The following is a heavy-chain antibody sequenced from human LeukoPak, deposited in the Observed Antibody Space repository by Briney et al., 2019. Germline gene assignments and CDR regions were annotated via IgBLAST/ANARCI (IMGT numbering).Heavy chain of an antibody. D-gene: IGHD2-2*01. CDR1: GYSFTSYW. Sequence: GESLKISCKGSGYSFTSYWIGWVRPMPGKGLGWMGIIYPGDSDTRYSPSFQGQVTISADKSISTAYLQWSSLKTSDTAMYYCARSKDIVVVPAAYEFDYWGQGTLVTVSS. CDR2: IYPGDSDT. J-gene: IGHJ4*02. V-gene: IGHV5-51*01. CDR3: ARSKDIVVVPAAYEFDY.